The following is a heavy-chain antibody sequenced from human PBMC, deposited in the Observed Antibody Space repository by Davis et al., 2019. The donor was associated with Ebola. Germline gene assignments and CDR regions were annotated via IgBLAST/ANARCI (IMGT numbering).Heavy chain of an antibody. CDR1: GGSISSYY. CDR3: ARQVAEYYYDSSGYYTIPGPFDY. CDR2: IYHSGVT. J-gene: IGHJ4*02. D-gene: IGHD3-22*01. Sequence: MPSETLSLTCTVSGGSISSYYWSWIQQPPGKGLEWIGYIYHSGVTNHNPSLKSRVTISVDTSKNHFSLKVSSVTAADTAVYYCARQVAEYYYDSSGYYTIPGPFDYWGQGTLVTVSS. V-gene: IGHV4-59*08.